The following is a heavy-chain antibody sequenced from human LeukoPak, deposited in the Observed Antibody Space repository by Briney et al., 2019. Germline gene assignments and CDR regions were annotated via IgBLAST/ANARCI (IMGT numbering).Heavy chain of an antibody. CDR2: ISSDSSYI. Sequence: GGSLRLSCAASGFNFNTYTMNWVRQAPGKGLEWVSSISSDSSYIYYADAVHGRFTVSRDNAKYSLYLQMNSLRAEDTAVYYCVRGSYGAYDYWGQGGLVTVSS. CDR1: GFNFNTYT. CDR3: VRGSYGAYDY. V-gene: IGHV3-21*01. D-gene: IGHD4-17*01. J-gene: IGHJ4*02.